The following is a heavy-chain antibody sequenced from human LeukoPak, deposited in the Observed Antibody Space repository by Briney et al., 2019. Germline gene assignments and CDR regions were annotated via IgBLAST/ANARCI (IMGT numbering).Heavy chain of an antibody. CDR3: AREYDFWSGYYYYGMDV. CDR2: IYTSGST. V-gene: IGHV4-4*07. D-gene: IGHD3-3*01. J-gene: IGHJ6*02. CDR1: GGSFSGYY. Sequence: PSETLSLTCAVYGGSFSGYYWSWIRQPAGKGLEWIGRIYTSGSTNYNPSLKSRVTMSVDTSKNQFSLKLSSVTAADTAVYYCAREYDFWSGYYYYGMDVWGQGTTVTVSS.